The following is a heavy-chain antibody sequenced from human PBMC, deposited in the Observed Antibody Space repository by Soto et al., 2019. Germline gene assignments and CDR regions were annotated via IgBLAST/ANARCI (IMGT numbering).Heavy chain of an antibody. CDR2: MYHSGNT. CDR1: GDSISSSY. D-gene: IGHD2-21*01. Sequence: PSETLSLTSTVSGDSISSSYWSCIRQPPWQGLEWIGYMYHSGNTYYNPSLKGRVTISLDHSRNQFSLRLNSVTAADTAVYFCASSKYDVVAGSVWFDPWGQGTLVTVSS. CDR3: ASSKYDVVAGSVWFDP. V-gene: IGHV4-59*04. J-gene: IGHJ5*02.